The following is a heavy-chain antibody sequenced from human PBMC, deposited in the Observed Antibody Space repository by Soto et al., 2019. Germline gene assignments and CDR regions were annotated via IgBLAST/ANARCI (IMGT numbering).Heavy chain of an antibody. V-gene: IGHV3-23*01. J-gene: IGHJ2*01. D-gene: IGHD4-17*01. Sequence: PGGSLRLSCAASGFTFSSYAMSWVRQAPGKGLEWVSAISGSGGSTYYADSVKGRFTISRDNSKSTLYLQMNSLRAEDTAVYYCAKDLTLYGDYVHWYFDLWGRGTLVTVSS. CDR1: GFTFSSYA. CDR2: ISGSGGST. CDR3: AKDLTLYGDYVHWYFDL.